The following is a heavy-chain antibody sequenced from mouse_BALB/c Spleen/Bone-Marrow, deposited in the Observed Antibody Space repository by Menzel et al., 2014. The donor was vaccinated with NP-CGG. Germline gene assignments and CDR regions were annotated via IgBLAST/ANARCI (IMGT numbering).Heavy chain of an antibody. D-gene: IGHD1-2*01. CDR1: GFTFGDYY. J-gene: IGHJ4*01. CDR2: ISDGGSYT. Sequence: DVMLVESGGGLVKPGGSLKLSCAASGFTFGDYYMYWVRQTPEKRLEWVATISDGGSYTYYPDSVNGRFTISRDNAKNNLYLQMSSLKSEDTAMYYCARVLRPHYYAMDYWGQGTSVTVSS. CDR3: ARVLRPHYYAMDY. V-gene: IGHV5-4*02.